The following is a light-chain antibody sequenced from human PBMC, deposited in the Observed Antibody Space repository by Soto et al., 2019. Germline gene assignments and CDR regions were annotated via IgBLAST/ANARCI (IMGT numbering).Light chain of an antibody. CDR3: QQYYSTPPYT. CDR2: WAS. Sequence: DIVMTQSPDSLAVSLGERATINCKSSQSVLYSSNNKNYLAWYQQKPGQPPKLLIYWASTRESGVPDRFSGSRSGTDFPLTISNLQAEDVAIYYCQQYYSTPPYTFGQGTKLEIK. J-gene: IGKJ2*01. CDR1: QSVLYSSNNKNY. V-gene: IGKV4-1*01.